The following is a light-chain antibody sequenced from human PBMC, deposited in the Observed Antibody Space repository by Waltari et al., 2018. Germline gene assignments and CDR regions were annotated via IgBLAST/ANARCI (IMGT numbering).Light chain of an antibody. J-gene: IGKJ4*01. V-gene: IGKV3-20*01. Sequence: IVLTQSPDTLSLSPGQRATLSCRASQTINNNFLVWDQQKPGQAPRLLIHGASSMATGFPDRFSGSGSGTDFTLTISRLEPEDVAVYYCQQYDGSILTFGGGTKVEI. CDR1: QTINNNF. CDR2: GAS. CDR3: QQYDGSILT.